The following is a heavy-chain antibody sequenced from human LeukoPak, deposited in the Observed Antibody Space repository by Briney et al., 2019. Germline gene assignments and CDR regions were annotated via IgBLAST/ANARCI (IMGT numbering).Heavy chain of an antibody. CDR2: FSGNGTST. V-gene: IGHV3-23*01. J-gene: IGHJ4*02. CDR1: GFTFSSYA. CDR3: AKDRGEWELPYYFDY. D-gene: IGHD1-26*01. Sequence: GGSLRLSCAASGFTFSSYAMSWVRQAPGKGLEWVSAFSGNGTSTYYADSVKGRFTISRDNSKNTLYLQMNGLRAEDTAVYYCAKDRGEWELPYYFDYWGQGTLVTVSS.